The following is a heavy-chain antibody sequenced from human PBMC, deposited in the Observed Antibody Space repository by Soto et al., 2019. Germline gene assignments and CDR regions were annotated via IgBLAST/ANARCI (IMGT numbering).Heavy chain of an antibody. J-gene: IGHJ6*02. V-gene: IGHV4-4*02. D-gene: IGHD3-10*01. CDR1: GGSISTDHW. Sequence: QVQLQESGPGLVKASGTLSLSCTVSGGSISTDHWWTWVRQSPGEGLEWIGEIFHSGSTAYTPSLKSRVTISVDRSNNLVSLNLNSVTAADTAIYYCERRVFRDRSGAMDICGRGTTVTVSS. CDR2: IFHSGST. CDR3: ERRVFRDRSGAMDI.